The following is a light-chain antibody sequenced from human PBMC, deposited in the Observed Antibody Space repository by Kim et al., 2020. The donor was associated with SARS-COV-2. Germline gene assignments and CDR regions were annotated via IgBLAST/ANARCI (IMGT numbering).Light chain of an antibody. CDR2: GKN. CDR1: RLRSYY. Sequence: VALGQKVRITCQGDRLRSYYASWYKQKPGQTPVLVIYGKNNRPSGIPDRCSGSSSGNTASLTITGAQAENEADNYCSTRDSSGNHLFGEGTQLTV. V-gene: IGLV3-19*01. J-gene: IGLJ2*01. CDR3: STRDSSGNHL.